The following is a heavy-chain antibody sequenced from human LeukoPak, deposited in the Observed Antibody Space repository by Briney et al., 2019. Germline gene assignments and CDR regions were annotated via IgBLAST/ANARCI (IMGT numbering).Heavy chain of an antibody. D-gene: IGHD2-15*01. CDR1: GGSISRYY. CDR3: ARHADIGLIGDGFDT. Sequence: SETLSLTCTVSGGSISRYYWSWIRQPPAKGLEWIGYIYDSRGTLYNSSLKSRVTMSIDTSNNQFSLRLNSVTAADTAVYYCARHADIGLIGDGFDTWGQGTPVTVSS. V-gene: IGHV4-59*08. CDR2: IYDSRGT. J-gene: IGHJ5*02.